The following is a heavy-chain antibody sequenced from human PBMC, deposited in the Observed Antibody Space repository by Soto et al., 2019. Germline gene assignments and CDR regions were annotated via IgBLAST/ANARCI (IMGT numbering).Heavy chain of an antibody. CDR3: ARGRAVPLDY. CDR1: GGSINSGGYS. D-gene: IGHD1-26*01. CDR2: IYHSGRI. Sequence: PSETLSLTCAVSGGSINSGGYSWNWIRQSPGKGLEWIGYIYHSGRIYYNPSLKSRVTISEDRSKQQFSLKVNSVTAADTAVYYCARGRAVPLDYWGQGVLVTVS. J-gene: IGHJ4*02. V-gene: IGHV4-30-2*06.